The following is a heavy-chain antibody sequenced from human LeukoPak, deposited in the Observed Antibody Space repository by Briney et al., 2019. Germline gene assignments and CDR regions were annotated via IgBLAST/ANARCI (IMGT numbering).Heavy chain of an antibody. CDR3: ARGASCYYDSSGYWPDY. CDR2: VNPSGGST. J-gene: IGHJ4*02. D-gene: IGHD3-22*01. CDR1: GYTFTSYY. V-gene: IGHV1-46*01. Sequence: ASVKVSCKASGYTFTSYYMHWVRQAPGQGLEWMGIVNPSGGSTSYAQKFQGRVTMTRDTSTSTVYMELSSLRSEDTAVYYCARGASCYYDSSGYWPDYWGQGTLVTVSS.